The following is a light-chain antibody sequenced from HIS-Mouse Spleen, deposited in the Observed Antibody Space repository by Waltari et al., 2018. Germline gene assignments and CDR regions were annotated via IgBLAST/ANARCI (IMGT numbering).Light chain of an antibody. CDR1: SSDVGGHNN. CDR2: EVS. CDR3: SSYTSSSTYV. V-gene: IGLV2-14*01. Sequence: QSALTQPSSVSGSPGQSITISCTGTSSDVGGHNNVRLYQQHPGKAPKLLISEVSNRPSGVSNRFSGSKSGNTASLTISGLQAEDEADYYCSSYTSSSTYVFGTGTKVTVL. J-gene: IGLJ1*01.